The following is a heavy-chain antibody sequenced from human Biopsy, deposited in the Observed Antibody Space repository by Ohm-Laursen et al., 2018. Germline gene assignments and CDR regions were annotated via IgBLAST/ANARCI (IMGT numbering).Heavy chain of an antibody. Sequence: SLRLSCAASRFTFSDYFMSWIRQAPGKGLEWGSYISSSGITAHYADSVKGRFTISRDNAKNSLYLQMNSLRAEDTAIYYCARSGWNFEFDSWGKGTLVAVSS. CDR1: RFTFSDYF. CDR3: ARSGWNFEFDS. V-gene: IGHV3-11*01. D-gene: IGHD6-19*01. J-gene: IGHJ4*02. CDR2: ISSSGITA.